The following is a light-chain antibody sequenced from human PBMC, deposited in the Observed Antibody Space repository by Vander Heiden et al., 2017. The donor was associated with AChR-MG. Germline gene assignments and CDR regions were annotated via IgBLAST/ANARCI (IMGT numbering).Light chain of an antibody. CDR1: QSISSY. J-gene: IGKJ4*01. CDR2: AAS. V-gene: IGKV1-39*01. CDR3: QQSYSTRLT. Sequence: DIQMTQSPSSLSASVGDRVTITCRASQSISSYLNWYQQKPGKAPKLLIYAASSLQSGVPSRCSGSGSGTDFTLTISRLQPEDFATYYCQQSYSTRLTFGGGTKVDIK.